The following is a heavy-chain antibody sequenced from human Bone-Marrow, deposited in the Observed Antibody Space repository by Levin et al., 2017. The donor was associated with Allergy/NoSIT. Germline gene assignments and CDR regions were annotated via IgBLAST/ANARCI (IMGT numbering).Heavy chain of an antibody. CDR2: ISPGGGTT. V-gene: IGHV3-23*01. D-gene: IGHD6-19*01. CDR1: GFTFTGFS. J-gene: IGHJ3*02. CDR3: AKDGGVTGTMDAFDS. Sequence: PGESLKISCAASGFTFTGFSMHWVRQAPGKGLEWVSSISPGGGTTFYADSVKGRFTISRDNFKSTLHLQMNRLRAEDTAVYYCAKDGGVTGTMDAFDSWGQGTVVTVSS.